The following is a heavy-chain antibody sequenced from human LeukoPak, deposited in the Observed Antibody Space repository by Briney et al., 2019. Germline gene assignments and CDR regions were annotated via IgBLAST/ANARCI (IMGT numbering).Heavy chain of an antibody. V-gene: IGHV3-64*01. CDR1: GFTFSSYA. Sequence: GGSLRLSCAASGFTFSSYAMHWVRQAPGKGLEYVSAISGNGGSTYYANSVKGRFTISRDNSKNTLYLQMGSLRAEDMAVYYCARVPSNYDILWFSQGFYYYMDVWGKGTTVTISS. CDR2: ISGNGGST. J-gene: IGHJ6*03. D-gene: IGHD3-9*01. CDR3: ARVPSNYDILWFSQGFYYYMDV.